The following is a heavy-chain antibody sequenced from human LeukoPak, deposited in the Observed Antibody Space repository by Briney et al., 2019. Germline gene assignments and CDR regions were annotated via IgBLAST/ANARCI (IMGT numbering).Heavy chain of an antibody. CDR3: ARDLEPVVVTAKRGFDY. CDR1: GYTFTSYG. Sequence: ASVKVSCKASGYTFTSYGISWVRQAPGQGLEWMGWISAYNGNTNYAQKLQGRVTMTTDTSTSTAYMELRSLRSDDTAVYCCARDLEPVVVTAKRGFDYWGQGTLVTVSS. V-gene: IGHV1-18*01. D-gene: IGHD2-21*02. CDR2: ISAYNGNT. J-gene: IGHJ4*02.